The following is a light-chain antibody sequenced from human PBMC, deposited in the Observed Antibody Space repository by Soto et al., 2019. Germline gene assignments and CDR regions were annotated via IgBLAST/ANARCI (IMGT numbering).Light chain of an antibody. CDR2: KTS. V-gene: IGKV1-5*03. CDR3: QEYNTNSRT. CDR1: ESIYSW. J-gene: IGKJ1*01. Sequence: IQMTQSPSTLSASVGDTVTITCRASESIYSWLAWYKQIPGKAPPLLIYKTSTLQGGVPSRFSGSGSGAEYTLTISSLQPDDFAPYYCQEYNTNSRTFGQGTRVENK.